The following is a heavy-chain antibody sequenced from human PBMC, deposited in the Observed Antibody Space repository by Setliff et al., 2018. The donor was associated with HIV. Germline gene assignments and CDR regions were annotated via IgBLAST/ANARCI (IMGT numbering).Heavy chain of an antibody. J-gene: IGHJ4*02. CDR2: ISTYSDET. CDR1: GYNFTTYG. CDR3: ARGSPTAGDY. Sequence: ASVKVSCKPSGYNFTTYGLSWVRQAPGQGLEWMGWISTYSDETSSSQNLQGRLTMTTDTSTGTAYMELRSLRSDDTAVYYCARGSPTAGDYWGQGTLVTAPQ. V-gene: IGHV1-18*01.